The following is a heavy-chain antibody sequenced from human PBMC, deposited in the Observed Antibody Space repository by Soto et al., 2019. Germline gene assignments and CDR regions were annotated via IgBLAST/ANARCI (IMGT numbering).Heavy chain of an antibody. Sequence: QVQLVESGGGVVQPGRSLRLSCAASGFTFSSYAMHWVRQAPGKGLEWVAVISYDGSNKYYADSVKGRFTISRDNSKNTLYLQMNSLRAEDTAVYYCARDHYYYYGMDVWGEGTTVTVSS. CDR3: ARDHYYYYGMDV. CDR2: ISYDGSNK. J-gene: IGHJ6*04. V-gene: IGHV3-30-3*01. CDR1: GFTFSSYA.